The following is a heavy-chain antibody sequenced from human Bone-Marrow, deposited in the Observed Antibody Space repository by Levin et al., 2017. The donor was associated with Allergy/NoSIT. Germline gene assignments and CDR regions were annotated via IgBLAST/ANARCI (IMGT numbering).Heavy chain of an antibody. CDR3: ARETQMVRGVIPDYYYYYGMDV. CDR1: GFTFSSYS. CDR2: ISSSSSTI. Sequence: SCAASGFTFSSYSMNWVRQAPGKGLEWVSYISSSSSTIYYADSVKGRFTISRDNAKNSLYLQMNSLRAEDTAVYYCARETQMVRGVIPDYYYYYGMDVWGQGTTVTVSS. V-gene: IGHV3-48*04. D-gene: IGHD3-10*01. J-gene: IGHJ6*02.